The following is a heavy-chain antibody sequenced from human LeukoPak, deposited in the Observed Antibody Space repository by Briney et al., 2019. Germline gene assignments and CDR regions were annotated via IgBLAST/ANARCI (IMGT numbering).Heavy chain of an antibody. CDR1: GFTFSSYA. J-gene: IGHJ4*02. D-gene: IGHD5-18*01. Sequence: GGSLRLSCAASGFTFSSYAMHWVRQDPGKGLEWVAVISYDGSNKYYADSVKGRFTISRDNSKNTLYLQMNSLRAEDTAVYYCAREGYSYGSEVIYYFDYWGQGTLVTVSS. CDR3: AREGYSYGSEVIYYFDY. V-gene: IGHV3-30-3*01. CDR2: ISYDGSNK.